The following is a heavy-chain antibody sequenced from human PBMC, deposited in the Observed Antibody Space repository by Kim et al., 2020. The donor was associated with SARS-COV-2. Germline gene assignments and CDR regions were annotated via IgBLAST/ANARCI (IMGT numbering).Heavy chain of an antibody. CDR2: INHSGST. CDR1: GGSFSGYY. D-gene: IGHD6-6*01. Sequence: SETLSLTCAVYGGSFSGYYWSWIRQPPGKGLEWIGEINHSGSTNYNPSLKSRVTISVDTSKNQFSLKLSSVTAADTAVYYCARGHLRLTWYSSSPRGNWFDPWGQGTLVTVSS. V-gene: IGHV4-34*01. J-gene: IGHJ5*02. CDR3: ARGHLRLTWYSSSPRGNWFDP.